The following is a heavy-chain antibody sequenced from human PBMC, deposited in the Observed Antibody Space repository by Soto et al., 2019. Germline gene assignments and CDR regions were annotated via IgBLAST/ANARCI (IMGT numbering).Heavy chain of an antibody. D-gene: IGHD3-10*01. V-gene: IGHV2-70*01. CDR2: IDWDYNK. Sequence: SGPTLVNPTQTLTLTCTFSGFSLSTTGTCVTWIRQPPGKALEWLALIDWDYNKYYSTSLKTRLTISEDTSKNQVVLTMTNMDPVYSSTYYCARIPHYSDAYYMDSWGQGTLVTVSS. CDR1: GFSLSTTGTC. J-gene: IGHJ4*02. CDR3: ARIPHYSDAYYMDS.